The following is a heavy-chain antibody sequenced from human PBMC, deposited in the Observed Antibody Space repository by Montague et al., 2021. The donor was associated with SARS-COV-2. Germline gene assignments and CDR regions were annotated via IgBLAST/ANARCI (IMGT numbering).Heavy chain of an antibody. D-gene: IGHD2-8*01. Sequence: SVKVSCKASGYTFTSYGISWVRQAPGQGLEWMGWISAYNGNTNYAQKLQGRVTMTTDTSTSTAYMELRSLRSDDTAVYYCASRYCTSGVCYNAFDIWGQGTMVTVSS. J-gene: IGHJ3*02. CDR1: GYTFTSYG. V-gene: IGHV1-18*01. CDR2: ISAYNGNT. CDR3: ASRYCTSGVCYNAFDI.